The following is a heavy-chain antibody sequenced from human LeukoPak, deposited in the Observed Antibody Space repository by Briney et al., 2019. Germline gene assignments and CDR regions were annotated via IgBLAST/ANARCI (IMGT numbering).Heavy chain of an antibody. Sequence: HPGGSLRLSCAASGFTFSNYAMHWVRQAPGKGLEWVAVMSYDGSSEFYADSVKGRFTISRDNSKNSLYVQMSSLRAEDTALYYCARGQSIYEAAPISGIIYWGQGTLGTVSP. D-gene: IGHD3-10*01. CDR3: ARGQSIYEAAPISGIIY. CDR1: GFTFSNYA. CDR2: MSYDGSSE. J-gene: IGHJ4*02. V-gene: IGHV3-30-3*01.